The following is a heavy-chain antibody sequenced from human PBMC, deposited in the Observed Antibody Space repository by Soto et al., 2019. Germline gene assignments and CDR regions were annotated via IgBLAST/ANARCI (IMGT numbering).Heavy chain of an antibody. CDR1: GFTFSDLY. Sequence: QVQLVESGGGLVKPGGSLRLSCAVSGFTFSDLYMSWIRQAPGKGLEWVSYISSSGHSTQYADSVKGRFIISRDNAKNSLYLQMNSLRAEDTAVYYCARDRGAVAGQYFDYWGQGTLFTVSS. CDR3: ARDRGAVAGQYFDY. CDR2: ISSSGHST. V-gene: IGHV3-11*05. J-gene: IGHJ4*02. D-gene: IGHD6-19*01.